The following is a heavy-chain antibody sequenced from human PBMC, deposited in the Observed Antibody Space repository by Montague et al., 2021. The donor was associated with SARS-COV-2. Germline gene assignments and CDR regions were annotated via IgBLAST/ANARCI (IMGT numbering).Heavy chain of an antibody. Sequence: SETLSLTCTVSGGSVSSATGYWSWIRQPPGKGLEWIGYIHYSGTTSYKSSLKSRVSLSLDTSKNQFSLNLTSVTAADTAVYFCARQLPSYCSTNKCYPYYFDVWGQGALVTVSS. CDR1: GGSVSSATGY. D-gene: IGHD2-2*01. CDR2: IHYSGTT. J-gene: IGHJ4*02. V-gene: IGHV4-61*01. CDR3: ARQLPSYCSTNKCYPYYFDV.